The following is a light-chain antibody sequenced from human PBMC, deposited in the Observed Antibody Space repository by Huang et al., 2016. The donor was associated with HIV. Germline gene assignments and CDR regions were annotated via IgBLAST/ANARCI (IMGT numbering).Light chain of an antibody. Sequence: EIVLTQSPASLALSPGERATLSCRASQSVRNDLAWYQQKPGQAPRLLIFDASNRATDIPARFSGSGSGTDFTLTISSLEPEDFAVYYCQQRYNWPLTFGGGTKVEIK. CDR1: QSVRND. V-gene: IGKV3-11*01. CDR3: QQRYNWPLT. CDR2: DAS. J-gene: IGKJ4*01.